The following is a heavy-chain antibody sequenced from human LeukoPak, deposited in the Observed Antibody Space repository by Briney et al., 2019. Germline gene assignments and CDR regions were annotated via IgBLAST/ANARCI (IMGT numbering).Heavy chain of an antibody. CDR2: ISYDGSNK. D-gene: IGHD3-9*01. CDR1: GFTFSSYG. CDR3: AKCPRNYDILTGYIDY. V-gene: IGHV3-30*18. J-gene: IGHJ4*02. Sequence: GGSLRLSCAASGFTFSSYGVHWVRQAPGKGLEWVAVISYDGSNKYYADSVKGRFTISRDNSKNTLYLQMNSLRAEDTAVYYCAKCPRNYDILTGYIDYWGQGTLVTVSS.